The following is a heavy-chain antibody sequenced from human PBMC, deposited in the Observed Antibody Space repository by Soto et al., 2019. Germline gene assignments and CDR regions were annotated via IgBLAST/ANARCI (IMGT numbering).Heavy chain of an antibody. V-gene: IGHV3-23*01. Sequence: GGSLRLSCAASGFTFSNYAMSWVRRAPGKGLEWVSVISGGGVITYHADSVKGRFANSRDNSKNTLFLQMNSLRAEDTALYYCAKDLGDTSPVGFDYWGQGTLVTVSS. CDR3: AKDLGDTSPVGFDY. J-gene: IGHJ4*02. CDR1: GFTFSNYA. D-gene: IGHD2-21*02. CDR2: ISGGGVIT.